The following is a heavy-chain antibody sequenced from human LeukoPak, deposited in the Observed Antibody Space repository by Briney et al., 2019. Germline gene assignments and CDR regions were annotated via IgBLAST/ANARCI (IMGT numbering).Heavy chain of an antibody. J-gene: IGHJ4*02. Sequence: GGSLRLSCAASGFTFSNYWMSWVRQAPGKGLEWVANIKRDGSEKYYADSVKGRFTISRDNSKNTVYLQMNSLRAEDTALYYCARLGSGWSFDYWGQGTPVSVSS. CDR1: GFTFSNYW. CDR3: ARLGSGWSFDY. CDR2: IKRDGSEK. V-gene: IGHV3-7*02. D-gene: IGHD6-19*01.